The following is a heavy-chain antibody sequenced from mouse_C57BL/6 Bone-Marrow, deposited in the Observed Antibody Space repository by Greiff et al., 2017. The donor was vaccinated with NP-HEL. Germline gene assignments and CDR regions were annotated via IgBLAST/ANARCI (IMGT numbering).Heavy chain of an antibody. Sequence: DVKLVESGGGLVQPGESLKLSCESNEYEFPSHDMSWVRKTPEKRLELVAAINSDGGSTYYPDTMERRFIISRDNTKKTLYLQMSSLRSEDTALYYCARHSVHYGSSYGYFDVWGTGTTVTVSS. J-gene: IGHJ1*03. CDR2: INSDGGST. CDR3: ARHSVHYGSSYGYFDV. D-gene: IGHD1-1*01. V-gene: IGHV5-2*01. CDR1: EYEFPSHD.